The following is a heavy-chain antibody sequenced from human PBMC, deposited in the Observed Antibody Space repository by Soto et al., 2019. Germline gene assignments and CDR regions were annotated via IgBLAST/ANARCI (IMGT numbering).Heavy chain of an antibody. V-gene: IGHV3-48*01. CDR3: LNGDYY. J-gene: IGHJ4*02. D-gene: IGHD3-16*01. CDR1: GFSFSTHY. CDR2: INRHSTGI. Sequence: EEQLVESGGGLVQPGGSLRLSCEASGFSFSTHYMNWVLQPPGRGLEWFSAINRHSTGIKYADTVKGRFTISRDNARNSLSLHMNSMRADDTAGYYCLNGDYYVGPGTLVTVSS.